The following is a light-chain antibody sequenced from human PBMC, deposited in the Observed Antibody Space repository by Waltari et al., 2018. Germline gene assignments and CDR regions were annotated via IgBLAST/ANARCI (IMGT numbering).Light chain of an antibody. CDR1: QDISNY. CDR2: DAS. Sequence: DIQMTQSPSSLSASVGDRVTITCQASQDISNYLKWYQQKPGKAPKLLIHDASSLETGVPSRFSGSQSGTHFTFTISSLQPEDVATYYCQRYDNLPIFAFGPGTKVNIK. J-gene: IGKJ3*01. V-gene: IGKV1-33*01. CDR3: QRYDNLPIFA.